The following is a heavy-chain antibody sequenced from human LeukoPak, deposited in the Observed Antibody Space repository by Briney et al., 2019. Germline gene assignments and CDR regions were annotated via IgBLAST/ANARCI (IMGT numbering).Heavy chain of an antibody. CDR2: INPNNGDT. V-gene: IGHV1-2*06. J-gene: IGHJ4*02. CDR3: ARDYYSGTYAQ. CDR1: GYTFTAYH. Sequence: GASVTVSCKASGYTFTAYHMHWLRQAPGQALEWVGRINPNNGDTYYAQRFQGRVTMNTDASISTAYMELTSLTSDYTALYFCARDYYSGTYAQGGQGTQVTVSS. D-gene: IGHD1-26*01.